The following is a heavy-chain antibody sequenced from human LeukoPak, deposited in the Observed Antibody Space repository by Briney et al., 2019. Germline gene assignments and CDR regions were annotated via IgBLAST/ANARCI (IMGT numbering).Heavy chain of an antibody. V-gene: IGHV4-59*01. CDR3: ARHSYHFDY. Sequence: SETLSLTCIASGGSITPYYWTWIRQSPGKGLEWIGYIYHSGSADNNPSLKSRVSISLDTSRNQFSLKLTSVTAADTGVYYCARHSYHFDYWGQGTLVTVSS. CDR1: GGSITPYY. CDR2: IYHSGSA. D-gene: IGHD5-18*01. J-gene: IGHJ4*02.